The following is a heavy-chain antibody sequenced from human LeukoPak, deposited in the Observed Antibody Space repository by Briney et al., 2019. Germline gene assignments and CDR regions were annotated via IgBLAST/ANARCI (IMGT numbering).Heavy chain of an antibody. CDR3: ARLGARQMLEY. CDR1: GFTPSSYA. D-gene: IGHD4-17*01. V-gene: IGHV3-7*01. Sequence: GGSLRLSCAASGFTPSSYAMSWVRQAPGKGLEWVANIKQDGGQIYYLESVKGRFTVSRDNAKNSLYLQVNSLRAEDTAVYYCARLGARQMLEYWGQGTLVTVSS. J-gene: IGHJ4*02. CDR2: IKQDGGQI.